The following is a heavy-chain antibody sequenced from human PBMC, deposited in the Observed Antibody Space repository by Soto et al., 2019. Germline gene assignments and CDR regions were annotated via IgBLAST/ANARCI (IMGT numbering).Heavy chain of an antibody. Sequence: ASVKVSCKASGYTFTVYYIHWVRQAPGQGLEWMGWINPKSGGTMYPQKFQGRVTMTWDTSISTAYMALTRLRSDDTAVYYCARDLAKGGGSAGFDYWGQGTLVTVSS. V-gene: IGHV1-2*02. CDR3: ARDLAKGGGSAGFDY. CDR1: GYTFTVYY. J-gene: IGHJ4*02. D-gene: IGHD1-26*01. CDR2: INPKSGGT.